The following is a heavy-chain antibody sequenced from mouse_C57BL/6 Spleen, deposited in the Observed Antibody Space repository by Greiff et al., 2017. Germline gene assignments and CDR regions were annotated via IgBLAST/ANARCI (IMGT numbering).Heavy chain of an antibody. CDR3: ARYYDYDDYAMDY. CDR1: GYTFTSYD. Sequence: QVQLQQSGPELVKPGASVKLSCKASGYTFTSYDINWVKQRPGQGLEWIGWIYPRDGSTKYNEKFKGKATLTVDTSSSAAHMELHSLTSEDSAVYFCARYYDYDDYAMDYWGQGTSVTVSS. CDR2: IYPRDGST. V-gene: IGHV1-85*01. J-gene: IGHJ4*01. D-gene: IGHD2-4*01.